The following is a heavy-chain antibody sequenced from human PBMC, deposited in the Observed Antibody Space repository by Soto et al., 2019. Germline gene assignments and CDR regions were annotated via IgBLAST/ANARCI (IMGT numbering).Heavy chain of an antibody. D-gene: IGHD3-22*01. Sequence: SETLSLTCAVYGGSFSCHFWIWIRQPPGKGLEWLGEINHSGSTNFNASLKSRVTISVDTSKNQFSLKVNSLTAADTAVYYCARGISMIVEAQRDAPDKYYFDSWGQGTVVTVSS. J-gene: IGHJ4*02. V-gene: IGHV4-34*01. CDR3: ARGISMIVEAQRDAPDKYYFDS. CDR2: INHSGST. CDR1: GGSFSCHF.